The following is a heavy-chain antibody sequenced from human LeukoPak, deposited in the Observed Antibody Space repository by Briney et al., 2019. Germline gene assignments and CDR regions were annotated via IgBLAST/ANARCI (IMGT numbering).Heavy chain of an antibody. J-gene: IGHJ6*02. CDR1: GYTFTGYD. CDR2: MNPNSGNT. D-gene: IGHD2-2*02. V-gene: IGHV1-8*01. Sequence: ASVKVSCKASGYTFTGYDINWVRQATGQGLEWMGWMNPNSGNTGYAQKFQGGVTMTRNTSISTAYMELSSLGSEDTAVYYCARRGGCSSTSCYTGYYYYGMDVGGQGTTVTVSS. CDR3: ARRGGCSSTSCYTGYYYYGMDV.